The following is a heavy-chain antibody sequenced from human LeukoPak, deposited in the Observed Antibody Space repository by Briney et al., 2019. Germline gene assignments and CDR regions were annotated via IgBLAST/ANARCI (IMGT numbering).Heavy chain of an antibody. CDR2: IYYSGST. CDR1: GGSISSGDYY. V-gene: IGHV4-30-4*08. CDR3: ARVCVVVVPAAIRSWFDP. J-gene: IGHJ5*02. Sequence: PSETLSLTCTVSGGSISSGDYYWSWIRQPPGKGLEWIGYIYYSGSTYYNPSLKSRVTISVDTSKNQFSLKLSSATAADTAVYYCARVCVVVVPAAIRSWFDPWGQGTLVTVSS. D-gene: IGHD2-2*01.